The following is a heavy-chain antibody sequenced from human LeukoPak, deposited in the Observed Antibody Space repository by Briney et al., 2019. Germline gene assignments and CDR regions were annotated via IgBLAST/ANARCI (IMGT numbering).Heavy chain of an antibody. V-gene: IGHV4-34*01. CDR2: INHSGST. CDR3: ARGQTTVTQTYYYYYYMDV. D-gene: IGHD4-17*01. J-gene: IGHJ6*03. Sequence: TETLSLTCALSGGSITDYFYNWVRQPPGKGLEWIGEINHSGSTNYNPSLKSRVTISVDMSKNQFSLKLSSVTAADTAVYYCARGQTTVTQTYYYYYYMDVWGKGTTVTVSS. CDR1: GGSITDYF.